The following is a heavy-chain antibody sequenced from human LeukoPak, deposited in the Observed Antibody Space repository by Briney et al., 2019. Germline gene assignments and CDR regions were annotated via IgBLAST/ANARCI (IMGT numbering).Heavy chain of an antibody. Sequence: GGSLRLSCAASGFIFSSHGMHWVRQAPGKGLEWVAVISYDVSSEYYGDSVQGRFIISRANSKNTLFLQMNSLRPEHTAVYYRARSTFGGIIVIGVYWGQGTLVTVS. CDR2: ISYDVSSE. V-gene: IGHV3-30*03. CDR3: ARSTFGGIIVIGVY. D-gene: IGHD3-16*02. J-gene: IGHJ4*02. CDR1: GFIFSSHG.